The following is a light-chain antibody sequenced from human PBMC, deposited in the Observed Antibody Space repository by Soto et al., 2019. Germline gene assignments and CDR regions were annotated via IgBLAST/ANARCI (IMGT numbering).Light chain of an antibody. Sequence: DSVLTQSPATLSLSPGERATLSCRASQSVSSSLAWYQQKPGQAPRLLIYDASNRATGIPARVSGSGFGTDFTLTIISLEPEDFAVYYCQQRSNWFFGQGNKLEIK. V-gene: IGKV3-11*01. J-gene: IGKJ2*01. CDR2: DAS. CDR3: QQRSNWF. CDR1: QSVSSS.